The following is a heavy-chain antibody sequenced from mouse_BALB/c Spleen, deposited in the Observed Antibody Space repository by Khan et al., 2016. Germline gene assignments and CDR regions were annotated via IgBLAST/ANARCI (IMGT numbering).Heavy chain of an antibody. V-gene: IGHV5-6-3*01. D-gene: IGHD1-1*01. CDR1: GFTFRSYG. J-gene: IGHJ4*01. CDR2: INSNGGST. Sequence: EVELVESGGGLVQPGGSLKLSCAASGFTFRSYGMSWVRQTPDKRLELVATINSNGGSTYYPDSVKGRFTISRDNAKNTLYLQMSSLKSEYTAMYYCARTFTTVVPAIDYWAQGTSVTVSS. CDR3: ARTFTTVVPAIDY.